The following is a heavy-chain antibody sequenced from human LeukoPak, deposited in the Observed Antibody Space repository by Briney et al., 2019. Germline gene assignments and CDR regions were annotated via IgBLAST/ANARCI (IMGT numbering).Heavy chain of an antibody. CDR1: GGSFSGYY. V-gene: IGHV4-34*01. CDR2: INHSGRT. J-gene: IGHJ4*02. D-gene: IGHD6-6*01. Sequence: SETLSLTCAVYGGSFSGYYWSWIRQPPGKGLEWIGEINHSGRTNYNPSLKSRVTISVDTSKNQFSLKLGSVTAADTDVYYCARGRGSSDYWCQGTIVTVSS. CDR3: ARGRGSSDY.